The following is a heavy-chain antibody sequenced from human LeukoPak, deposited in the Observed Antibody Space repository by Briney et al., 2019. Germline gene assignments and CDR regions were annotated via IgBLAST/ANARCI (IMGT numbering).Heavy chain of an antibody. CDR3: ARRGRFGESIPDAFDI. J-gene: IGHJ3*02. Sequence: SGPTLCNPTQTLTLTCTFSGFSLSTSGVGVGWIRQPPGKALEWLALINWNDDNPYSPSPKSRLTITKDTSKNQVVLTMTNMDPVDTATYYCARRGRFGESIPDAFDIWGQGTMVTVSS. CDR1: GFSLSTSGVG. V-gene: IGHV2-5*01. D-gene: IGHD3-10*01. CDR2: INWNDDN.